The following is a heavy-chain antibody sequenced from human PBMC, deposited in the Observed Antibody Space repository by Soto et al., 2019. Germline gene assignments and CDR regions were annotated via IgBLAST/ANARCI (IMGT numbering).Heavy chain of an antibody. J-gene: IGHJ2*01. Sequence: SETLSLTCXVSGGSISSSSYYWGWIRQPPGKGLEWIGSIYYSGSTYYNPSLKSRVTISVDTSKNQFSLKLSSVTAADTAVYYCARRGEDYGGKPVFTHWYFDLWGRGTLVTVSS. D-gene: IGHD4-17*01. CDR2: IYYSGST. CDR1: GGSISSSSYY. CDR3: ARRGEDYGGKPVFTHWYFDL. V-gene: IGHV4-39*01.